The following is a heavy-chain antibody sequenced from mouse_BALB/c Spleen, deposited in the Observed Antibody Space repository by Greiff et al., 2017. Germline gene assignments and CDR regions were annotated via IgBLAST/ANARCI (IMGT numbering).Heavy chain of an antibody. D-gene: IGHD2-4*01. J-gene: IGHJ2*01. CDR3: ARGDYDYFDY. V-gene: IGHV1-4*01. CDR1: GYTFTSYT. Sequence: LQESGAELARPGASVKMSCKASGYTFTSYTMHWVKQRPGQGLEWIGYINPSSGYTNYNQKFKDKATLTADKSSSTAYMQLSSLTSEDSAVYYCARGDYDYFDYWGQGTTLTVSS. CDR2: INPSSGYT.